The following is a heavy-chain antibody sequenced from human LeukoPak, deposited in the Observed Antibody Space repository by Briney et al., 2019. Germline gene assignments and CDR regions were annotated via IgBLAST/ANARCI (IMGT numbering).Heavy chain of an antibody. CDR3: TGLQGSADAFDI. CDR2: IYYSGST. Sequence: SETLSLTCTVSGGSISSYYWSWIRQPPGKGLEWIGYIYYSGSTNYNPSLKSRVTISVDTSKNQFFLKLSSVTAADTAVYYCTGLQGSADAFDIWGQGTMVTVSS. J-gene: IGHJ3*02. D-gene: IGHD4-11*01. CDR1: GGSISSYY. V-gene: IGHV4-59*01.